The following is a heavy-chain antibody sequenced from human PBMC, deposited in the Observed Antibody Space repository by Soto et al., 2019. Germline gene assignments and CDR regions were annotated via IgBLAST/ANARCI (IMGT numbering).Heavy chain of an antibody. Sequence: QVQLVQSGAEVKKPGSSVKVSCKASGGTFSSYAISWVRQAPGQGLEWMGGIIPLFGTGNYAQKFKSRVKSTADEPTNTAYMELSSLRPEDTSVYYCARDWSLSHNYGIDVWGQWTTLTVSS. CDR2: IIPLFGTG. CDR1: GGTFSSYA. CDR3: ARDWSLSHNYGIDV. J-gene: IGHJ6*02. V-gene: IGHV1-69*01.